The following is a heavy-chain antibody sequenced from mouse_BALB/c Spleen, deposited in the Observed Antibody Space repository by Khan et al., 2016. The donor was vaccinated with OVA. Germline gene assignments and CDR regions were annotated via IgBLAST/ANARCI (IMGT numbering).Heavy chain of an antibody. J-gene: IGHJ2*01. CDR1: GNSITTDYA. CDR2: ISYSGNT. D-gene: IGHD1-1*01. V-gene: IGHV3-2*02. CDR3: ARVYGGDFDY. Sequence: VQLKQSGPGLVKPSQSLSLTCTVTGNSITTDYAWNWIRQFPGNKLEWMGYISYSGNTKYNPSLKSRISITRDTSKNQFFLQLKSVTTEDTARYYCARVYGGDFDYWGQGTTLTVSS.